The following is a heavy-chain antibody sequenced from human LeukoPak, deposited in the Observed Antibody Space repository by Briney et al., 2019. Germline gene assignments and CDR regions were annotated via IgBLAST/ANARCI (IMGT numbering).Heavy chain of an antibody. Sequence: PGRSLRLSCAASGFXFSSYGIHWVRQAPGKGQEWVAVISYDGSNKYYADSVKGRFTISRDNSKNTLYLQMNSLRAEDTAVYYCAKDREMRAFDIWGQGTMVTVSS. CDR2: ISYDGSNK. CDR3: AKDREMRAFDI. D-gene: IGHD3-10*01. CDR1: GFXFSSYG. V-gene: IGHV3-30*18. J-gene: IGHJ3*02.